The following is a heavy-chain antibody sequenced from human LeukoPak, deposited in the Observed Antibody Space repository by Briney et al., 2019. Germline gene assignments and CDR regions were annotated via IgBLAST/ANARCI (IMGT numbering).Heavy chain of an antibody. D-gene: IGHD2-2*03. Sequence: PGGSLRLSCAASGFTFSGYPMIWVRQTPGKGLEWVSAISGRTGATYYTDSVRGRFTISRDNSKNTLYLQMHSLRAEDTAIYFCAKGGYFAFDFWGQGTTVIVSS. CDR3: AKGGYFAFDF. J-gene: IGHJ3*01. CDR2: ISGRTGAT. CDR1: GFTFSGYP. V-gene: IGHV3-23*01.